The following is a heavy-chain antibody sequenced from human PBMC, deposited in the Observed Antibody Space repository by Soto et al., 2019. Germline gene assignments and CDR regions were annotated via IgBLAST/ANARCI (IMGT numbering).Heavy chain of an antibody. CDR3: ARDRGAVAATDWFDP. V-gene: IGHV3-74*01. J-gene: IGHJ5*02. D-gene: IGHD6-19*01. CDR1: GFTFSSYW. Sequence: GGSLRLSCAASGFTFSSYWMHWVRQAPGKGLVWVSRINSDGSSTSYADSVKGRFTISRDNAKNTLYLQMNSLRAEDTAVYYCARDRGAVAATDWFDPWGQGTLVTVSS. CDR2: INSDGSST.